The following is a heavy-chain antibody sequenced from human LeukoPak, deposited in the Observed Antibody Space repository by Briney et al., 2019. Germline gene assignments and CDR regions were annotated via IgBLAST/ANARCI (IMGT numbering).Heavy chain of an antibody. J-gene: IGHJ4*02. V-gene: IGHV3-72*01. D-gene: IGHD2-15*01. Sequence: PGGSLRLSCAASGFTFSDHYMDWVRQAPGKGLEWVGRIRNKANSYTTEYAASVKGRLTISRDDSKNSLYLQMNSLKTEDTAVYYCAKSGSAWTQMFDNWGQGTLVAVSS. CDR1: GFTFSDHY. CDR3: AKSGSAWTQMFDN. CDR2: IRNKANSYTT.